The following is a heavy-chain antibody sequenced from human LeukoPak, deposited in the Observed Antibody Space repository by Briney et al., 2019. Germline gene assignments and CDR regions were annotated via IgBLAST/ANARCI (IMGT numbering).Heavy chain of an antibody. CDR2: INTNTGNP. CDR3: ARVSDPMDYGTGSDDY. CDR1: GYTFTSYA. J-gene: IGHJ4*02. Sequence: GASVTLSLTSSGYTFTSYAMNWVRQPPGQGLEWVGWINTNTGNPTYTQGFSGRFVFSLDTSVSTAYLQISSLKAEDTAVYYCARVSDPMDYGTGSDDYWGQGTLVTVSS. V-gene: IGHV7-4-1*02. D-gene: IGHD3-10*01.